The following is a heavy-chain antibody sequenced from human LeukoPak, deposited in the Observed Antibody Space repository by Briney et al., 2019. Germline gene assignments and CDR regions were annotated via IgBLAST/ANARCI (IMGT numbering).Heavy chain of an antibody. Sequence: GGSLRLACAASAFTFSSYAMSWVRQPPGKGLEWVSAISGSGGSTYYADSVKGRFTISRDNSKNTLYLQMNSLRAEDTAVYYCAKGFQYYGSGSYYSYWGQGTLVTVSS. D-gene: IGHD3-10*01. CDR2: ISGSGGST. CDR3: AKGFQYYGSGSYYSY. CDR1: AFTFSSYA. V-gene: IGHV3-23*01. J-gene: IGHJ4*02.